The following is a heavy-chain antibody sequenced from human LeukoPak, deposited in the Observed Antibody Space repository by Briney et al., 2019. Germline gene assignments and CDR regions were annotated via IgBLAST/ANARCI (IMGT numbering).Heavy chain of an antibody. CDR3: AIDWVS. Sequence: GGSLRLSCAASGFTFSSYWMHWVRQAPGKGLEWVSVIYSGGSTYYADSVKGRFTISRDNSKNTLYLQMNSLRAEDTAVYYCAIDWVSWGQGTLVTVSS. CDR2: IYSGGST. CDR1: GFTFSSYW. V-gene: IGHV3-53*01. D-gene: IGHD2-21*01. J-gene: IGHJ5*02.